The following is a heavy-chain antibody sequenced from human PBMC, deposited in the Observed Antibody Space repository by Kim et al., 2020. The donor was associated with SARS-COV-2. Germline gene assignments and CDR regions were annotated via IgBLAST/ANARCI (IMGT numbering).Heavy chain of an antibody. D-gene: IGHD2-2*01. CDR2: ISSSSSYT. J-gene: IGHJ5*02. CDR1: GFTFSDYY. Sequence: GGSLRLSCAASGFTFSDYYMSWIRQAPGKGLEWVSYISSSSSYTNYADSVKGRFTISRDNAKNSLYLQMNSLRAEDTAVYYCARDPLPAAMRFQFDPWGQGTLVTVSS. CDR3: ARDPLPAAMRFQFDP. V-gene: IGHV3-11*06.